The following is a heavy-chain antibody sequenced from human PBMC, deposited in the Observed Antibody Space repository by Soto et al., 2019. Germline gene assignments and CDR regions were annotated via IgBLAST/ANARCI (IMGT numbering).Heavy chain of an antibody. CDR1: GFTFSSYA. CDR2: ISGSGGTT. V-gene: IGHV3-23*01. J-gene: IGHJ5*01. Sequence: PGGSLRLSCAASGFTFSSYAMNWVRQAPGKGLEWVSAISGSGGTTYYADSVKGRFTISRDNSKNTLYLQMNSLSAEDTAIYYCAKDLKVMDISGWYRDANNWFDFWGQGSLVTGSS. CDR3: AKDLKVMDISGWYRDANNWFDF. D-gene: IGHD6-19*01.